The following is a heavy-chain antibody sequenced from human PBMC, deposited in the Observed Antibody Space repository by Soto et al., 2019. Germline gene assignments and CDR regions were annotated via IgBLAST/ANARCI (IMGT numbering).Heavy chain of an antibody. CDR2: INPNSGGT. CDR3: AREYGSSWYDY. D-gene: IGHD6-13*01. J-gene: IGHJ4*02. Sequence: GASVKVSCKASGGTFTGYYMHWVRQAPGQGLEWMGWINPNSGGTNYAQKFQGWVTMTRDTSISTAYMELSRLRSDDTAVYYCAREYGSSWYDYWGQGTLVTVSS. CDR1: GGTFTGYY. V-gene: IGHV1-2*04.